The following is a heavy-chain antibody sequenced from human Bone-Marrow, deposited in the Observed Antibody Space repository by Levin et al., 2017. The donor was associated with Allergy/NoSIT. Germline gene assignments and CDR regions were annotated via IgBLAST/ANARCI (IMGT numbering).Heavy chain of an antibody. CDR3: ARGRRSFYCAS. D-gene: IGHD3-10*01. CDR2: MNADSGKT. J-gene: IGHJ4*02. V-gene: IGHV1-8*01. Sequence: EASVKVSCGVSGYTFINYDIHWVRQATGHGLEWMGWMNADSGKTGYAQKFQGRVTMTRNISTATAYMELATLASEDTAVYFCARGRRSFYCASWGQGTLVTVSS. CDR1: GYTFINYD.